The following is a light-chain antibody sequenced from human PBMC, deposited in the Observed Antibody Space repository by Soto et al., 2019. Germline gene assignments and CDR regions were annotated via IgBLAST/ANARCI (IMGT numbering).Light chain of an antibody. Sequence: DIQLTQSPSFLSASVGDRVTITCRASQGISTYLVWYQQKPWKAPKILIYGASTLQSGVPSRFTGSGSGTEFTLTISSLQPDDFATYYCQQLNSYPRTFGQGTKVEIK. CDR1: QGISTY. V-gene: IGKV1-9*01. CDR3: QQLNSYPRT. CDR2: GAS. J-gene: IGKJ1*01.